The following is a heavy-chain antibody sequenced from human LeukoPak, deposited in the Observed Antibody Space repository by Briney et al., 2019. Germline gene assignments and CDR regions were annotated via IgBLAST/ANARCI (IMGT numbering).Heavy chain of an antibody. J-gene: IGHJ4*02. Sequence: ASVKVSCKASGYTFTRYYMHWVREAPGQGPEWMGIINPSGGSTTYAQKFQGRVTMTTDTSTSTAYMELRSLRSDDTAVYYCARDGIGSDYVRYFDYWGQGTLVTVSS. CDR3: ARDGIGSDYVRYFDY. D-gene: IGHD3-10*02. CDR1: GYTFTRYY. V-gene: IGHV1-46*01. CDR2: INPSGGST.